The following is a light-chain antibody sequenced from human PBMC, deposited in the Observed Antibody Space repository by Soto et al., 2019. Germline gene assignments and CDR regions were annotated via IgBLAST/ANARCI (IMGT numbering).Light chain of an antibody. V-gene: IGLV1-51*01. CDR2: DNN. J-gene: IGLJ1*01. CDR1: SSNIGSND. CDR3: GTWHSDSYV. Sequence: QSVLTQPPSGSAAPGQKVTIPCSGGSSNIGSNDVCWYQQVPGTAPKVLIYDNNKRPSGIPDRFSGSKSGTSATLGISGLQTGDEADYYCGTWHSDSYVFGSGTKVTVL.